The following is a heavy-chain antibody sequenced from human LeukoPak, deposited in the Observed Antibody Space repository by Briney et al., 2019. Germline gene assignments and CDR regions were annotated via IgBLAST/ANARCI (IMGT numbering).Heavy chain of an antibody. CDR2: INHSGST. CDR1: GGSFSGYY. D-gene: IGHD3-22*01. CDR3: ARALNYYDSSGYQH. V-gene: IGHV4-34*01. J-gene: IGHJ4*02. Sequence: PSETLSLTCAVYGGSFSGYYWSWIRQPPGKGLEWIGEINHSGSTNYNPSLKSRVTISVDTSKNQFSLKLSSVTAADTAMYYCARALNYYDSSGYQHWGQGTLVTVSS.